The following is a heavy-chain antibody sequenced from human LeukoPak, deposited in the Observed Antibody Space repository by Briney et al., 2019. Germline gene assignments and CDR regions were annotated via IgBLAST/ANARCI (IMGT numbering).Heavy chain of an antibody. V-gene: IGHV4-4*07. D-gene: IGHD3-22*01. Sequence: PSETLSLTCTVSGASMSSYYWSWIRQPAGKGLGWIGHIYSSGRPNYNPSLKSRVTISVDTSKNQFSLKLSSVTAADTAVYYCARGSWYYYDSSGSAFDIWGQGTMVTVSS. CDR3: ARGSWYYYDSSGSAFDI. CDR1: GASMSSYY. CDR2: IYSSGRP. J-gene: IGHJ3*02.